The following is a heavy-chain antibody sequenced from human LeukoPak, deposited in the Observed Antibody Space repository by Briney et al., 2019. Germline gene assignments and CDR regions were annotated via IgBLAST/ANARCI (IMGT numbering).Heavy chain of an antibody. CDR1: GFTCSSYW. J-gene: IGHJ4*02. D-gene: IGHD2-2*01. CDR2: IKQDGSGK. CDR3: ATSGWYQLHGDY. Sequence: PGGSLRLSCATSGFTCSSYWMSWVRQAQGKGLEWVTNIKQDGSGKYYVDSVKGRFTIYRDNAKNSLYLQMNSLRADDSAVYYCATSGWYQLHGDYWGQGTLVTVSS. V-gene: IGHV3-7*01.